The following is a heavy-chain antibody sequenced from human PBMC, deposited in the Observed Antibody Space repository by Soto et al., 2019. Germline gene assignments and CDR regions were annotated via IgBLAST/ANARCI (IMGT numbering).Heavy chain of an antibody. J-gene: IGHJ4*02. CDR2: ISYDGSNK. CDR1: GFTFSSYG. D-gene: IGHD3-22*01. Sequence: PGGSLRLSCAASGFTFSSYGMHWVRQAPGKGLEWVAVISYDGSNKYYADSVKGRFTISRDNSENTLYLQMNSLRAEDTAVYYCAKDMDPYYYDSSGYPGYWGQGTLVTVS. CDR3: AKDMDPYYYDSSGYPGY. V-gene: IGHV3-30*18.